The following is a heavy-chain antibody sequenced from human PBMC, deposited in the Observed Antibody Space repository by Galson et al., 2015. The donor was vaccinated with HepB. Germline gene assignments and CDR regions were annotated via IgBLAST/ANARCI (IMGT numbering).Heavy chain of an antibody. CDR1: GGSISSYY. CDR2: IYYSGST. D-gene: IGHD3-16*02. CDR3: ARAGVELSNWFDP. Sequence: SETLSLTCTVSGGSISSYYWSWIRQPPGKGLEWIGYIYYSGSTNYNPSLKSRVTISVDTSKNQFSLKLSSVTAADTAVYYCARAGVELSNWFDPWGQGTLVTVSS. V-gene: IGHV4-59*08. J-gene: IGHJ5*02.